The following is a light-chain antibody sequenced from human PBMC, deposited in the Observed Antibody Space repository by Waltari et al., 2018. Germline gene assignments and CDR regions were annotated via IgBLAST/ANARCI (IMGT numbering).Light chain of an antibody. Sequence: QSVLTQPPSVSAAPGQTITIPCTGTSPNTGAGYDVHWYLQLPGTAPKLLILGNNNRPSGVPDRFSASKSDTSASLAITGLQAEDEADYYCQSYDSSLSGVLFGGGTKLTVL. CDR1: SPNTGAGYD. CDR3: QSYDSSLSGVL. V-gene: IGLV1-40*01. J-gene: IGLJ2*01. CDR2: GNN.